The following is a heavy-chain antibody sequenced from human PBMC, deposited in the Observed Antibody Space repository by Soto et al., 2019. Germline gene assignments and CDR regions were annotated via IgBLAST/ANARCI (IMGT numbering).Heavy chain of an antibody. J-gene: IGHJ6*02. CDR2: ISWDGGST. D-gene: IGHD6-19*01. V-gene: IGHV3-43*01. CDR3: AKDIAVAGTDQDYYYYYGMDV. Sequence: GGSLRLSCAASGLTLDDYTMHWVRQAPGKGLEWVSLISWDGGSTYYADSVKGRFTISRDNSKNSLYLQMNSLRTEDTALYYCAKDIAVAGTDQDYYYYYGMDVWGQGTTVTVSS. CDR1: GLTLDDYT.